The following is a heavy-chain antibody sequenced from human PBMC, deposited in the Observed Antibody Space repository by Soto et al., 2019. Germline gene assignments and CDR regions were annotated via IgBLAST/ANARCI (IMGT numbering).Heavy chain of an antibody. J-gene: IGHJ6*02. CDR2: ISAYNGNT. V-gene: IGHV1-18*01. D-gene: IGHD3-22*01. Sequence: ASVKVSCKASGYTFTSYGISWVRQAPGQGLEWMGWISAYNGNTNYAQKLQGRVTMTTDTSTTTAYMELRSLRSDDAAVYYCALYYYDSSGPKESYYYYGMDVWGQGTTVTVSS. CDR3: ALYYYDSSGPKESYYYYGMDV. CDR1: GYTFTSYG.